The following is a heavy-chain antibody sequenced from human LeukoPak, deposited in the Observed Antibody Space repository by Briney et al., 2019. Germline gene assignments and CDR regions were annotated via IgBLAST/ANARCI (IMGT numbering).Heavy chain of an antibody. V-gene: IGHV1-46*01. CDR3: ARGPAILGDIDY. J-gene: IGHJ4*02. CDR2: INLSGGST. D-gene: IGHD3-16*01. CDR1: GYTFTSYY. Sequence: ASVKVSCKASGYTFTSYYMHWVRQAPGQGLEWMGIINLSGGSTSYAQKFQGRVTMTRDMSTSTVYMELSSLRSEDTAVYYCARGPAILGDIDYWGQGTLVTVSS.